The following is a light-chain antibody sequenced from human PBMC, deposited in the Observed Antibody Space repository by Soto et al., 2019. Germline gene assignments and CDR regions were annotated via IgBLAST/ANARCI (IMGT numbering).Light chain of an antibody. CDR1: QSVSTN. CDR3: QQYNNWPRT. V-gene: IGKV3-15*01. CDR2: DAS. J-gene: IGKJ1*01. Sequence: EVVMTQSPATLSVSPAERATLPCRAIQSVSTNLAWYQQKPGQAPRVLISDASTRATGIPARFSGSGSGTEFTLTVSSLQSEDFAVYYCQQYNNWPRTFGQGTKVDIK.